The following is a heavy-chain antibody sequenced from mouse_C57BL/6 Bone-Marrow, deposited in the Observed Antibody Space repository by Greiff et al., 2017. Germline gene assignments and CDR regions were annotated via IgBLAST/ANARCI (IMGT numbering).Heavy chain of an antibody. CDR3: ARGDYYGSSYLWYFDV. CDR2: IDPSDSET. D-gene: IGHD1-1*01. Sequence: QVQLQQPGAELVRPGSSVKLSCKASGYTFTSYWMHWVKQRPIQGLEWIGNIDPSDSETHYNQKFKDKATLTVDKSSSTAYMQRSSLTSEDSAVYYCARGDYYGSSYLWYFDVWGTGTTVTVSS. CDR1: GYTFTSYW. J-gene: IGHJ1*03. V-gene: IGHV1-52*01.